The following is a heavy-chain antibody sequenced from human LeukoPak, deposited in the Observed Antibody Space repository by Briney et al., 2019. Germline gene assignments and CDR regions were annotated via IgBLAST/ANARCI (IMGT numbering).Heavy chain of an antibody. Sequence: SSETLSLTCTVSGGSISSYYWTWVRQPPGKGLECSGYIYYSGSTNHNPSLKSRVTISVDTSKNQFSLKLDSVTAAGTAVYYCARGTVTSAWYFDLWGRGTLVTVSS. CDR3: ARGTVTSAWYFDL. CDR2: IYYSGST. CDR1: GGSISSYY. V-gene: IGHV4-59*08. J-gene: IGHJ2*01. D-gene: IGHD4-17*01.